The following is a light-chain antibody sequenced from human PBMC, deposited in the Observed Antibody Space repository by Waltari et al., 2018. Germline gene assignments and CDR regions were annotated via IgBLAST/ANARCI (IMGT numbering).Light chain of an antibody. CDR2: GAS. CDR1: KSVSRT. J-gene: IGKJ1*01. V-gene: IGKV3-20*01. CDR3: QHYVSLPAT. Sequence: EIVLTQSPGSLSSSPGERVTLSCRASKSVSRTLAWYQQKPGQAPRLLIFGASNRATGIPDRFSGSGSGTDFSLTSSRLEPEDFAVYYCQHYVSLPATFGQGTKVEIK.